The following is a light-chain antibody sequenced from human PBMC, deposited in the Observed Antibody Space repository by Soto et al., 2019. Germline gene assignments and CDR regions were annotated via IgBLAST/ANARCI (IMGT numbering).Light chain of an antibody. CDR2: DVS. CDR1: SSDVGGYNY. CDR3: SSYTSSSTQV. Sequence: DLTKPASVSGLPGQSITISCTRTSSDVGGYNYVSWYQQHPGKAPKLMIYDVSNRPSGVSNRFSGSKSGNTASLTISGLQAEDEADYYCSSYTSSSTQVFGTGTKVTVL. J-gene: IGLJ1*01. V-gene: IGLV2-14*01.